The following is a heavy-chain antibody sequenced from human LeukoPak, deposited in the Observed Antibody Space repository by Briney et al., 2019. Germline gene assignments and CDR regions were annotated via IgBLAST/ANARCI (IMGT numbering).Heavy chain of an antibody. CDR2: ISGSGGST. D-gene: IGHD2-2*01. J-gene: IGHJ5*02. Sequence: GGSLRLSCAASGFTFSSYAMSWVRQAPGKGLEWVSAISGSGGSTYYADSVKGRFTISRDNSKNTLYLQMNSLRAETTAAYYCAKDEDIVVVPAAMGFDPWGEGTLVTVSS. CDR1: GFTFSSYA. CDR3: AKDEDIVVVPAAMGFDP. V-gene: IGHV3-23*01.